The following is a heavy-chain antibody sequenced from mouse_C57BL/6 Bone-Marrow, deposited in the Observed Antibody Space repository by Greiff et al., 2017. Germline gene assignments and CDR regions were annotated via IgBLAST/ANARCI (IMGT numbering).Heavy chain of an antibody. CDR3: TTCYNNYVRFAY. D-gene: IGHD2-5*01. V-gene: IGHV1-5*01. CDR2: IYPGNSDT. J-gene: IGHJ3*01. CDR1: GYTFTSYW. Sequence: VQLKESGTVLARPGASVKMSCKTSGYTFTSYWMHWVKQRPGQGLEWIGAIYPGNSDTSYNQTFTGKAKLTAVTSASTAYMELSSLTNEDSAVYYCTTCYNNYVRFAYWGQGALVTVSA.